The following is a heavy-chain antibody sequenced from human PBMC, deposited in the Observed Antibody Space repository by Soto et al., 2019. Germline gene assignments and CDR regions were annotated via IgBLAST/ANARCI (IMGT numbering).Heavy chain of an antibody. CDR2: IIPIFGTV. V-gene: IGHV1-69*13. J-gene: IGHJ6*02. CDR1: GGTFSSYA. D-gene: IGHD3-9*01. CDR3: ARAITISLYYYYGMDV. Sequence: VASVKVSCKASGGTFSSYAISWVRQAPGQGLEWMGGIIPIFGTVNYAQKFQGRVTITADESTSTAYMYLSSLRSEDTAVYYCARAITISLYYYYGMDVWGQGTTVTVSS.